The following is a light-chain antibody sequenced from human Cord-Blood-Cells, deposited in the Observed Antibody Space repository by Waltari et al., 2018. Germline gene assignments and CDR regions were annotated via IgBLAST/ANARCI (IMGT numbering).Light chain of an antibody. CDR3: CSYAGSYTYV. Sequence: QSALNQPRSVSGSPGQSVTIPCPGTRSHVGGYNYVFWYQQHPGKAPKLRIYDVSKRPSGVPDRFSGSKSGNTASLTISGLQAEDEADYYCCSYAGSYTYVFGTGTKVTVL. J-gene: IGLJ1*01. CDR2: DVS. V-gene: IGLV2-11*01. CDR1: RSHVGGYNY.